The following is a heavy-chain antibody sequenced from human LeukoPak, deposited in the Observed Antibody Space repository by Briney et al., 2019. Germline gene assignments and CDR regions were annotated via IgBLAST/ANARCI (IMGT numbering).Heavy chain of an antibody. CDR1: GGSISSGGYY. D-gene: IGHD3-22*01. J-gene: IGHJ4*02. Sequence: SETLSLTCTVSGGSISSGGYYWSWIRQHPGKGLEWIGYIYYSGSTYYNPSLKSRVTISVDTSKNQLSLKLSSVTAADTAVYYCARADAITMIYYWGQGTLVIVSS. V-gene: IGHV4-31*03. CDR2: IYYSGST. CDR3: ARADAITMIYY.